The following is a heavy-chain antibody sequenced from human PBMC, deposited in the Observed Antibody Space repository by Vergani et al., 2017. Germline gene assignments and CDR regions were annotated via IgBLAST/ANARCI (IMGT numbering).Heavy chain of an antibody. D-gene: IGHD2/OR15-2a*01. CDR2: INRDGSEK. V-gene: IGHV3-7*01. Sequence: DVQLEQSGGGLIQPGGSLRLSCVVSGFTFRQYWMSWVRQAPGKGLEWVANINRDGSEKNYGDSVRGRFTISRDNAKNSVYLQMNSLRGEDTAVYYCARHEYGGDAYWGQGTLVTVSS. CDR1: GFTFRQYW. J-gene: IGHJ4*02. CDR3: ARHEYGGDAY.